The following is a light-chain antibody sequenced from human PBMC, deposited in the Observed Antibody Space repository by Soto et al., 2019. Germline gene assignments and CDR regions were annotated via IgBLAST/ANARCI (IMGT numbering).Light chain of an antibody. J-gene: IGKJ4*01. CDR3: QQYGSPLT. CDR1: QSVSSNY. Sequence: EIVLTQSPGTLSLSPGERATLSCRASQSVSSNYLARYQQKPGQAPRLLIDCASSRATGLPDRFSGSASGTDFTLTISRLEPEDFAVYYCQQYGSPLTFGGGTKVEIK. V-gene: IGKV3-20*01. CDR2: CAS.